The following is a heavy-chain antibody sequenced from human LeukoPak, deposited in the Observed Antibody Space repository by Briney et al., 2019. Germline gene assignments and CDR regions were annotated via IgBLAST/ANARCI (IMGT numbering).Heavy chain of an antibody. D-gene: IGHD3-10*01. CDR2: TSGSGGST. CDR3: AKAYYYGSGSWDSHWYFDL. CDR1: GFTFSSYA. Sequence: GGSLRLSCAASGFTFSSYAMSWVRQAPGKGLEWVSATSGSGGSTYYADSVKGRFTISRDNSKNTLYLQMNSLRAEDTAVYYCAKAYYYGSGSWDSHWYFDLWGRGTLVTVSS. J-gene: IGHJ2*01. V-gene: IGHV3-23*01.